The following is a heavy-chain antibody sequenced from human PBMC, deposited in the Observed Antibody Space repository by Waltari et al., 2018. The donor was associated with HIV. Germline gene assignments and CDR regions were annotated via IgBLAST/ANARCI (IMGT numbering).Heavy chain of an antibody. J-gene: IGHJ4*02. CDR2: INHSGST. D-gene: IGHD3-10*01. V-gene: IGHV4-34*01. Sequence: QVQLQQWGTELLRPPETLSLTCAVYGGTFRGYYWNWIRQAPGKGLEWIGEINHSGSTNYSPSLKSRVTISTDTSKNQFSLRLTSVTAADTAVYYCARRPQDSMAPPDYWGQGNLVTVSS. CDR3: ARRPQDSMAPPDY. CDR1: GGTFRGYY.